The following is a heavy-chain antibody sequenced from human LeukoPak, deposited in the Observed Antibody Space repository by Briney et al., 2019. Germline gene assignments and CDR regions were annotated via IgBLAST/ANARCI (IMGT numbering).Heavy chain of an antibody. Sequence: PGSSVKVSCKASGGTISSYTISWVRQAPGQGREWMGRIIPILGIANYTQKFQGRVTITADKYTSTAYVELKSLRSGYMAVYYCARGLQYQLLEIWYFDRWRRGRLASDCS. CDR1: GGTISSYT. CDR3: ARGLQYQLLEIWYFDR. J-gene: IGHJ2*01. V-gene: IGHV1-69*02. D-gene: IGHD2-2*01. CDR2: IIPILGIA.